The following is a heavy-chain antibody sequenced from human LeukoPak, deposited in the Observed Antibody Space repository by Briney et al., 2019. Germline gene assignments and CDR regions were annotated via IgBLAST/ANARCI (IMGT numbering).Heavy chain of an antibody. CDR1: GDSITSYY. Sequence: SETLSLTCTVSGDSITSYYWSWIRQPAGKGLEWIGRFYISGSTNYNPSLKSRVTMSVDTSKSQFSLEPSSVTAADTAVYYCARDAPGIAAAGVYWGQGTLVTVSS. V-gene: IGHV4-4*07. CDR2: FYISGST. CDR3: ARDAPGIAAAGVY. J-gene: IGHJ4*02. D-gene: IGHD6-13*01.